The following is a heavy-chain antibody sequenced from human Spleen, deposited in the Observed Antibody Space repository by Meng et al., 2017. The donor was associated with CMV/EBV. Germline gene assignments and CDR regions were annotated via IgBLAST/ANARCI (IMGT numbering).Heavy chain of an antibody. Sequence: PGYAFTCYVTPWVRQAPGQGLEWMGGIIPIFGAANYAQRFPGGVTLTPEASTSAAYMGLCSLRSEHTGVYYSARDRIAAGSMGWFDPWGQGTLVTVSS. D-gene: IGHD6-13*01. CDR1: GYAFTCYV. CDR2: IIPIFGAA. CDR3: ARDRIAAGSMGWFDP. V-gene: IGHV1-69*01. J-gene: IGHJ5*02.